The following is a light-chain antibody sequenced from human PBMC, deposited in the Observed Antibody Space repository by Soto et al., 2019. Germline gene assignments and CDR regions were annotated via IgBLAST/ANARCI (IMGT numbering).Light chain of an antibody. V-gene: IGLV2-11*01. CDR3: CSYAGAYTVV. Sequence: QSALTQPRSVSGSPGQSVTISCTGTSSDVGGYNYVSWYQQHPGKAPKLMIYDVTKRPSGVPDRFSGSKSGNTASLTISGLQTADEADYYCCSYAGAYTVVFGTGTKLTVL. J-gene: IGLJ1*01. CDR1: SSDVGGYNY. CDR2: DVT.